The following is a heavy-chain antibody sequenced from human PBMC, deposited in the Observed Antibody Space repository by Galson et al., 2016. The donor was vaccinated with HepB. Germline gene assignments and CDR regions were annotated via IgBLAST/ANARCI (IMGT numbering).Heavy chain of an antibody. V-gene: IGHV3-20*01. CDR1: GFTFDDCA. CDR2: INWNGGRT. CDR3: ARVHTAAAGFGGLDV. J-gene: IGHJ6*02. Sequence: SLRLSCAASGFTFDDCAMTWVRQAPGKGLEWVSGINWNGGRTGYADSVKGRFTISRDSAKNSLYLQMNSLRAEDTALYHCARVHTAAAGFGGLDVWGQGTTVTVSS. D-gene: IGHD6-13*01.